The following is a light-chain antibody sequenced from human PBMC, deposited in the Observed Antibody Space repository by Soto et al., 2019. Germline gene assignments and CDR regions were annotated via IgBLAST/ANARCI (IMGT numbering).Light chain of an antibody. CDR1: SSDVCAYNY. J-gene: IGLJ1*01. Sequence: QSALTQPPSASGSPGQSVTISCTGTSSDVCAYNYVSWYQQHPGKAPKLMIYEVTKRPSGVPDRFSGSKSGNTASLTVSGLQAGDEADYYCSSYAGSNSFPYVFGTGTKVTVL. CDR3: SSYAGSNSFPYV. V-gene: IGLV2-8*01. CDR2: EVT.